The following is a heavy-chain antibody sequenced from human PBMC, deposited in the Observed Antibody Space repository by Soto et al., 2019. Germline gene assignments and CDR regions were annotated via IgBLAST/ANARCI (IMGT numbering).Heavy chain of an antibody. CDR1: GYTFTADY. CDR3: ARSSCTNGICLPSYYFDS. J-gene: IGHJ4*02. Sequence: ASVKVSCKASGYTFTADYIHWVRQAPGQGLEWMGWINPISGGTKYAQKFQGRVTMTRDTSISTAYMELSRLRSDDTAVFYCARSSCTNGICLPSYYFDSWGQGTLVTVSS. CDR2: INPISGGT. D-gene: IGHD2-8*01. V-gene: IGHV1-2*02.